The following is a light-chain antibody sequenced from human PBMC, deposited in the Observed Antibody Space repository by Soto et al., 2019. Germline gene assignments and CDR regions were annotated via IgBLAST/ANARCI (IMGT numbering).Light chain of an antibody. CDR2: GAS. J-gene: IGKJ1*01. CDR1: QSVTDNY. V-gene: IGKV3-20*01. CDR3: QQYTREPLT. Sequence: DIVDTRGPPTLTLSPGERATPSCRASQSVTDNYLAWYQQKPGQAPRLVISGASSRTSGIPDRFSASGSGTDFTLTISRLEPEDFAVYYCQQYTREPLTFGQGTKVDIK.